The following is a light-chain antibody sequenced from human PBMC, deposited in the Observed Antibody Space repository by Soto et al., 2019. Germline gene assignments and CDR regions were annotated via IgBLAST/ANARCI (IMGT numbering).Light chain of an antibody. J-gene: IGKJ1*01. Sequence: EIVLTQSPGTLSLSPGERATLSCRASQSVSSSYLAWYQQTPGQAPRLLIYGASSRATGIPDRFSGSGSGTDFTLTISSLESEDFAVYYCQQYGGSPPWTFGQGTKVEIK. CDR1: QSVSSSY. CDR3: QQYGGSPPWT. CDR2: GAS. V-gene: IGKV3-20*01.